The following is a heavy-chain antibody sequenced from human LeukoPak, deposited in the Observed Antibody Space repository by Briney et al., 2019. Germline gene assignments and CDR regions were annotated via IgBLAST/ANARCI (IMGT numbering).Heavy chain of an antibody. CDR2: INHSGST. V-gene: IGHV4-34*01. CDR1: GGSFSGYY. D-gene: IGHD3-3*01. Sequence: SETLSLTCAVYGGSFSGYYWSWIRQPPGKGLEWLGEINHSGSTNYNPSLKSRVTISVDTSKNQFSLKLSSVTAADTAVYYCARGSHYDFWSGYWYYYYYGMDVWGQGTTVTVSS. J-gene: IGHJ6*02. CDR3: ARGSHYDFWSGYWYYYYYGMDV.